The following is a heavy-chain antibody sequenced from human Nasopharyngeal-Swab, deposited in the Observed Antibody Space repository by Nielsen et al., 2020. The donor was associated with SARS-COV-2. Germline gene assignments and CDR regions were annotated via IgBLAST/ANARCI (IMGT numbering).Heavy chain of an antibody. J-gene: IGHJ6*02. CDR1: GYTFTGYY. CDR3: ARGTIHNLIVGATNYYYYYGMDV. Sequence: ASVKVSCKASGYTFTGYYMHWVRQAPGQGLEWMGWINPNSGGTNYAQKFQGWVTMTRDTSISTAYMELSRLRSDDTAVYYCARGTIHNLIVGATNYYYYYGMDVWGQGTTVTVSS. V-gene: IGHV1-2*04. D-gene: IGHD1-26*01. CDR2: INPNSGGT.